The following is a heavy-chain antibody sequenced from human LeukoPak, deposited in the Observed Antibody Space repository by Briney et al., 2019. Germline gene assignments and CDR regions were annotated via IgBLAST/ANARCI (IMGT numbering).Heavy chain of an antibody. J-gene: IGHJ6*02. V-gene: IGHV1-3*01. CDR3: ARLPPGIGYFYGVDV. CDR2: INAGNGNT. Sequence: ASVKVSCKASGYTFTSYGVHWVRQAPGQRLEWMGWINAGNGNTDYSQKFQGRVTIIRDTSARTAYMELSSLRSEDTAVYYCARLPPGIGYFYGVDVWGQGTAVTVSS. CDR1: GYTFTSYG. D-gene: IGHD3-10*01.